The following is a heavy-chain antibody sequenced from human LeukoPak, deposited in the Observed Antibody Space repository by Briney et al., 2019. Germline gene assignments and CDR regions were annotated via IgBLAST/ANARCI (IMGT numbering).Heavy chain of an antibody. CDR3: ARGGYYGSGNDFRFDP. V-gene: IGHV4-59*01. Sequence: PSETLSLTCTVSGGSISSYYWSWIRQPPGKGLEWIGYIYYSGSTNYNPSLKSRVTISVETSKNQFSLKSKSVTAADTAVYYCARGGYYGSGNDFRFDPWGQGTLVTVSS. J-gene: IGHJ5*02. CDR1: GGSISSYY. CDR2: IYYSGST. D-gene: IGHD3-10*01.